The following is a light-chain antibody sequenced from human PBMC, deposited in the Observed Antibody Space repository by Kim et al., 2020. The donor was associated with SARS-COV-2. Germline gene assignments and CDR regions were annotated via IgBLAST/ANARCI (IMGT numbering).Light chain of an antibody. J-gene: IGKJ1*01. CDR1: QSITNS. CDR2: AAS. CDR3: QKYNSAPWT. Sequence: SVGDRVTITSRASQSITNSLAWYQQKPRKVPQLLIYAASALQSGVPSRFSSSGCGTDFTLTISSLQPEDVATYYCQKYNSAPWTFGQGTKVDIK. V-gene: IGKV1-27*01.